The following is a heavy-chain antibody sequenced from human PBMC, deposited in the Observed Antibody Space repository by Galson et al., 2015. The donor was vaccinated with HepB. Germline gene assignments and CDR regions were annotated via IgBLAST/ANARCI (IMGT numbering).Heavy chain of an antibody. D-gene: IGHD3-10*01. J-gene: IGHJ6*02. CDR3: ARDPDYYGSGSSPDGMDV. CDR2: INWNGGST. CDR1: GFTFDDYG. V-gene: IGHV3-20*04. Sequence: LRLSCAASGFTFDDYGMSWVRQAPGKGLEWVSGINWNGGSTGYADSVKGRFTISRDNAKNSLYLQMNSLRAEDTALYYCARDPDYYGSGSSPDGMDVWGQGTTVTVSS.